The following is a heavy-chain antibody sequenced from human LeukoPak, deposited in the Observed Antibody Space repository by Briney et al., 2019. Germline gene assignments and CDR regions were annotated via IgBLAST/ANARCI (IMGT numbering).Heavy chain of an antibody. D-gene: IGHD2-21*01. V-gene: IGHV4-59*08. Sequence: SETLSLTCTVSGGSISSYYWSWIRQPPGKGLEWIGYIYYSGSTNYNPSLKSRVTISVDTSKNQFSLKLSSVTAADTAVYYCARKIPGIYYFDYWGQGTLVTVSS. J-gene: IGHJ4*02. CDR2: IYYSGST. CDR3: ARKIPGIYYFDY. CDR1: GGSISSYY.